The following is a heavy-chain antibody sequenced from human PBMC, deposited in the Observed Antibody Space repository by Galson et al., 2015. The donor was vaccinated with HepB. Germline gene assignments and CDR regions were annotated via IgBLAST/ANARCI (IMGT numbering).Heavy chain of an antibody. Sequence: SVKVSCKASGYTFSTFSIAWVRQAPGEGLEWMGWISAYDGSTNCAQKFQGRVTMTTETSTTTAYMELRSLRSDDTAVYYCARGGFVAVVTATLNNWFDPWGQGTLVTVSS. CDR2: ISAYDGST. D-gene: IGHD2-15*01. CDR3: ARGGFVAVVTATLNNWFDP. CDR1: GYTFSTFS. J-gene: IGHJ5*02. V-gene: IGHV1-18*01.